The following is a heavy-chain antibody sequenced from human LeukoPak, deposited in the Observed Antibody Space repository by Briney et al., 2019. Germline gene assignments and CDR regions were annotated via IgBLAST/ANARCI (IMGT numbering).Heavy chain of an antibody. Sequence: GGSLRLSCAASGFTFSSYGMHWVRKAPGKGLEWGAVISYDGSNKYYADSVKGRFTISRDNSKNTLYLQMNSLRAEDTAVYYCAKDREEVLWFGELFDYWGQGTLVTVSS. CDR2: ISYDGSNK. V-gene: IGHV3-30*18. D-gene: IGHD3-10*01. CDR1: GFTFSSYG. CDR3: AKDREEVLWFGELFDY. J-gene: IGHJ4*02.